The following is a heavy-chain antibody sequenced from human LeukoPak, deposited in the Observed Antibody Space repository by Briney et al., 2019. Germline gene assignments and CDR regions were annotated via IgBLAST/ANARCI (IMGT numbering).Heavy chain of an antibody. J-gene: IGHJ4*02. V-gene: IGHV4-31*03. CDR1: GGSISSGGYY. D-gene: IGHD5-12*01. CDR2: IYYSGST. Sequence: PSQTLSLTCTVSGGSISSGGYYWSWLRQHPGTGLEWIGYIYYSGSTYYNPSLKSRVTISVDTSKNQFSLKLSSVTAADTAVYYCARGHSGYGPYFDYWGQGTLVTVSS. CDR3: ARGHSGYGPYFDY.